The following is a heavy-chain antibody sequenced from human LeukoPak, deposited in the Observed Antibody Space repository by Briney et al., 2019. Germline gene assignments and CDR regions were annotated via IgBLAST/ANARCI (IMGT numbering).Heavy chain of an antibody. V-gene: IGHV3-53*01. CDR3: GRMSVAGWLPIDY. D-gene: IGHD5-12*01. CDR2: IYSAGPT. J-gene: IGHJ4*02. Sequence: GGSLRLXCAASGFIVSNNYMTWVRQAPGKGLEWLSIIYSAGPTDYADSVKGRFAISRDDSKNTVYLQMDSLTAEDTAVYYCGRMSVAGWLPIDYWGQGILVTVSS. CDR1: GFIVSNNY.